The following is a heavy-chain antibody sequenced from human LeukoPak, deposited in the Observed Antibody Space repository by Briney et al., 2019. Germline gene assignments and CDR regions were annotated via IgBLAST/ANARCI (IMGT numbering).Heavy chain of an antibody. V-gene: IGHV3-30*04. CDR2: ISYDGSNK. D-gene: IGHD3-22*01. CDR3: ARGDSSGYFGVVDY. CDR1: GFTFSSYA. Sequence: PGRSLRLSCAASGFTFSSYAMHWVRQAPGKGLEWVAIISYDGSNKYYADSVKGRFTISRGNSKNTLYLQMNSLRAEDTAVYYCARGDSSGYFGVVDYWGQGTLVTVSS. J-gene: IGHJ4*02.